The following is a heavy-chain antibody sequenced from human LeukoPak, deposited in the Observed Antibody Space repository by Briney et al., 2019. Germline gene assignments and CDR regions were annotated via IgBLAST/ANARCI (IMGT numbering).Heavy chain of an antibody. CDR3: ARAGGWNDDAGFHLYYFDY. CDR1: GFTFSTYA. D-gene: IGHD4-23*01. CDR2: ISDSGGST. V-gene: IGHV3-23*01. Sequence: GGSLRLSCAASGFTFSTYAMSWVRQAPGKGLEWVSVISDSGGSTYHADSVKGRFTISRDNSKNTLYLQMNSLRADDTALYYCARAGGWNDDAGFHLYYFDYWGRGTLVTVSS. J-gene: IGHJ4*02.